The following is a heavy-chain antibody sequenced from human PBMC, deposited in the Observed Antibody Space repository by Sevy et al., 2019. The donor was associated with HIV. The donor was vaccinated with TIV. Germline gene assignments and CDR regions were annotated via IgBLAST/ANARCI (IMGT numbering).Heavy chain of an antibody. CDR1: GFTFSSYS. V-gene: IGHV3-21*01. D-gene: IGHD6-13*01. CDR2: ISSSSSYI. CDR3: ARGGDSSSHRDFDP. J-gene: IGHJ5*02. Sequence: GGSLRLSCAASGFTFSSYSMNWVRQAPGKGLEWVSSISSSSSYIYYADSVKGRFTISRDNAKNSLYLQMNSLRAEDTAVYYCARGGDSSSHRDFDPWGQGTLVTVSS.